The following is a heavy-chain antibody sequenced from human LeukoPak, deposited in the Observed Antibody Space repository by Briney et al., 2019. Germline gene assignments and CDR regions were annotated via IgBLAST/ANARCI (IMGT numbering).Heavy chain of an antibody. CDR2: IYHTGST. D-gene: IGHD6-13*01. Sequence: SGTLSLTCTVSGGSGSSSNWWSWVRQPPGKGLEWIGEIYHTGSTNYNPSLKSRVTISVDKSKNQFSLKLSSVTAADTAVYYCATSTSSSWSEGGYDYWGQGTLVTVSS. CDR1: GGSGSSSNW. V-gene: IGHV4-4*02. CDR3: ATSTSSSWSEGGYDY. J-gene: IGHJ4*02.